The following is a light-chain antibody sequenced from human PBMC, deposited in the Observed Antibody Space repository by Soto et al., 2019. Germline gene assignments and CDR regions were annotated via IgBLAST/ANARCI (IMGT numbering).Light chain of an antibody. Sequence: EIVLTQSPDNLSVSPGESATLSCRASQSVRSNLAWYQQKPGQAPRLLMYDASTRATGIPARFSSSGSGTEFTLTISSLQSEDFAVYYCQQYNYWPPWTFGQGTKVDI. CDR3: QQYNYWPPWT. J-gene: IGKJ1*01. CDR1: QSVRSN. V-gene: IGKV3-15*01. CDR2: DAS.